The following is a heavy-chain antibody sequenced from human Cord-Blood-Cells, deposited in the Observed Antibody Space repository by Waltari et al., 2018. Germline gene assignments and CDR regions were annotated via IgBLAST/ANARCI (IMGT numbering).Heavy chain of an antibody. CDR1: GYTFTSSY. D-gene: IGHD5-18*01. Sequence: QVQLVQSGAEVKKPGASVTVSCKASGYTFTSSYIHRFRQAPGQGLEWMGIINPSGGSTSYAQKFQGRVTMTRDTSTSTVYMELSSLRSEDTAVYYCARFSYAPHYYGMDVWGQGTTVTVSS. V-gene: IGHV1-46*01. CDR2: INPSGGST. CDR3: ARFSYAPHYYGMDV. J-gene: IGHJ6*02.